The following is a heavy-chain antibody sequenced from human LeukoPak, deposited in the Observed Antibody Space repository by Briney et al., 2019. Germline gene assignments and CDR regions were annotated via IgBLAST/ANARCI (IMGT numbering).Heavy chain of an antibody. V-gene: IGHV1-69*13. CDR1: GGTFSSYA. CDR3: ASNHDRYCDYAFDY. J-gene: IGHJ4*02. D-gene: IGHD4-17*01. CDR2: IIPIFGTA. Sequence: SVKVSCKASGGTFSSYAISWMRQAPGQGLEWMGGIIPIFGTANYAQKFQGRVTITADESTSTAYMELSSLRSEDTAVYYCASNHDRYCDYAFDYWGQGTLVTVSS.